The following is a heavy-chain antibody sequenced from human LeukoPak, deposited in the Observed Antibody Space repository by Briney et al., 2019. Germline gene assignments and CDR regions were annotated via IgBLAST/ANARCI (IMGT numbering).Heavy chain of an antibody. CDR3: ARVRRIGASLGWFDP. Sequence: GGSLRLSCAASGFTFSSYGMHWVRQAPGKGLEWVAFIRYDGSNKYYADSVKGRFTISRDNSKNTLYLQMNSLRAEDTAVYYCARVRRIGASLGWFDPWGQGTLVTVSS. V-gene: IGHV3-30*02. CDR1: GFTFSSYG. CDR2: IRYDGSNK. D-gene: IGHD5-12*01. J-gene: IGHJ5*02.